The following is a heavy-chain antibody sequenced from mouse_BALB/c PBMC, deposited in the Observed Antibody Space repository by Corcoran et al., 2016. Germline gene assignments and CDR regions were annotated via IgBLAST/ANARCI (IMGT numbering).Heavy chain of an antibody. D-gene: IGHD2-4*01. V-gene: IGHV3-6*02. CDR3: ARVITSWFAY. CDR2: ISYDGSN. CDR1: GYSITSGYY. Sequence: DVQLQESGPGLVKPSQSLSLTCSVTGYSITSGYYWNWIRQFPGNKLEWMGYISYDGSNNYNPSLKNRISITRDTSKNQFFLKLNSVTTEDTATYYCARVITSWFAYWGQGTLVTVSA. J-gene: IGHJ3*01.